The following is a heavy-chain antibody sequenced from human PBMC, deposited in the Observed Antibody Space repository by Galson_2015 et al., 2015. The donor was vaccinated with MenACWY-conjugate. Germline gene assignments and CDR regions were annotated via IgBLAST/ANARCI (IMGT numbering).Heavy chain of an antibody. CDR1: GDSFTNYY. CDR3: ARSSSGYYYHSFDY. V-gene: IGHV4-59*01. CDR2: IYYSGST. D-gene: IGHD3-22*01. Sequence: TCTVSGDSFTNYYWSWIRQPPGKGLEWVGFIYYSGSTNYSPSLKRRVTISLNTSKNQFSLNLTSVTAADTAVYYCARSSSGYYYHSFDYWGQGTLVTVSS. J-gene: IGHJ4*02.